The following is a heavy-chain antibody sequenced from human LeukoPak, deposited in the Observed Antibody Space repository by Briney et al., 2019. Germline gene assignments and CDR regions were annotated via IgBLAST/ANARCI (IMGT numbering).Heavy chain of an antibody. Sequence: GGSLRLSCTASGFTFSSYAMHWVRQAPGKGLEWVANIKQDASETNYAGSVRGRFTISRDNAKNSLYLQMNSLRVEDTAVYYCAGGRGWLIDNWGQGTLVTVSS. CDR2: IKQDASET. CDR1: GFTFSSYA. CDR3: AGGRGWLIDN. D-gene: IGHD6-19*01. J-gene: IGHJ4*02. V-gene: IGHV3-7*04.